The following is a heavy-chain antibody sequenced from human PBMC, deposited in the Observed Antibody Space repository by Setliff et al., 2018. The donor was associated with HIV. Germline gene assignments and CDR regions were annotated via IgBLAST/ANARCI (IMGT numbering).Heavy chain of an antibody. Sequence: KPSETLSRTCNVSGDSIISGNFFWSWIRQSPGKGLEWIGYIYFSGSATHNPSLTSPVTISVDTSKNEFYLTLSSVTAADTAVYYCARGRVFCDGDSCYHFDYWGQGILVTVSS. V-gene: IGHV4-31*01. J-gene: IGHJ4*02. CDR3: ARGRVFCDGDSCYHFDY. D-gene: IGHD2-21*02. CDR1: GDSIISGNFF. CDR2: IYFSGSA.